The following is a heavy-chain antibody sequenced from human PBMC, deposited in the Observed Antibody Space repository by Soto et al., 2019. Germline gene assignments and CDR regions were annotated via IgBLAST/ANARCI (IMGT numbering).Heavy chain of an antibody. CDR2: IIPIFGTA. CDR1: GGTFSSYA. D-gene: IGHD2-2*02. V-gene: IGHV1-69*13. J-gene: IGHJ4*02. Sequence: GASVKVSFKASGGTFSSYAISWVRQAPGQGLEWMGGIIPIFGTANYAQKFQGRVTITADESTSTAYMELSSLRSEDTAVYYCAQTNRYCSSTSCYTTLDYWGQGTLVTVSS. CDR3: AQTNRYCSSTSCYTTLDY.